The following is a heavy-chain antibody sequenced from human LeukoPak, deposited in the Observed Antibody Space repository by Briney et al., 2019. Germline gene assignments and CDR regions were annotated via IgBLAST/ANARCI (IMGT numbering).Heavy chain of an antibody. CDR3: AKEKGFYFDY. CDR2: INKDGSST. J-gene: IGHJ4*02. V-gene: IGHV3-74*01. CDR1: GFTFSSYW. Sequence: RAGGSLRLSCAASGFTFSSYWMHWVRHAPGKGLVWVSRINKDGSSTNYADSVKGRFIISRDDSKDTLYLQMNSLRAEDTGVYYCAKEKGFYFDYWGQGTLVTVSS.